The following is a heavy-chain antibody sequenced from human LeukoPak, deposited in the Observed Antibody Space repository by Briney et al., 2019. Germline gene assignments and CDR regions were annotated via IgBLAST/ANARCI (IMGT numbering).Heavy chain of an antibody. J-gene: IGHJ5*02. Sequence: ASVKVSCKASGYTFTGYYMHWVRQAPGQGLEWMGWINPNSGGTNYAQKFQGRVTMTRDTSISTAYMELSRLRSDDTAVYYCARDRSGYEQSNWFDPWGQGTLVTVSS. CDR1: GYTFTGYY. CDR2: INPNSGGT. CDR3: ARDRSGYEQSNWFDP. V-gene: IGHV1-2*02. D-gene: IGHD5-12*01.